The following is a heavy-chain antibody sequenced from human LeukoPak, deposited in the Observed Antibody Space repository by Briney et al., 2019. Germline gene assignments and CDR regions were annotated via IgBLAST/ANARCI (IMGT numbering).Heavy chain of an antibody. V-gene: IGHV3-11*05. D-gene: IGHD3-22*01. J-gene: IGHJ4*02. CDR1: GFAFSDFY. CDR3: ARDLIHRSGEADY. CDR2: ISSSGSST. Sequence: GGSLRLSCAASGFAFSDFYMSWMRQAPGKGLEGISYISSSGSSTNYADSVKGRFTISRDNAKNSLYLQMDSLRAEDTAVYYCARDLIHRSGEADYWGQGTLVTDSS.